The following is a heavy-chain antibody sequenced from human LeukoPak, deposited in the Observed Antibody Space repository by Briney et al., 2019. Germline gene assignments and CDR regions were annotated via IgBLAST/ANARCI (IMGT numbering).Heavy chain of an antibody. D-gene: IGHD6-6*01. CDR2: IYPGDSDT. Sequence: GEALKISCKGSGYSFTSYWIGWVRQMPGKGLEWMGIIYPGDSDTRYSPSFQGQVTISADKSISTAYLQWSSLKASDTAMYYCARIDSSSSVYYYYYMDVWGKGTTVTVSS. V-gene: IGHV5-51*01. CDR3: ARIDSSSSVYYYYYMDV. J-gene: IGHJ6*03. CDR1: GYSFTSYW.